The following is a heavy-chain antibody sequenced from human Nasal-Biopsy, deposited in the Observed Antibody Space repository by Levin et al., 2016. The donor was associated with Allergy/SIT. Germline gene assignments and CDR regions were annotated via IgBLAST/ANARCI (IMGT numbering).Heavy chain of an antibody. Sequence: GESLKISCTGSGYSFTGYWIGWVRQMPGKGLEWMGVIYPDDSDTRYSPSFQGQVTISADKSISTAYLQWSSLKASDTAMYFCALHLGGSGFDYWGQGTLLTVSS. CDR1: GYSFTGYW. D-gene: IGHD6-25*01. CDR2: IYPDDSDT. J-gene: IGHJ4*02. V-gene: IGHV5-51*01. CDR3: ALHLGGSGFDY.